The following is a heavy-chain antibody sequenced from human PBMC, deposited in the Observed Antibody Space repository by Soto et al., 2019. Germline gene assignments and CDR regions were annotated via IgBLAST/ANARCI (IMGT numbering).Heavy chain of an antibody. CDR3: ARDALRYFAPHRSMDF. V-gene: IGHV1-18*01. J-gene: IGHJ6*02. D-gene: IGHD3-9*01. CDR1: GYTFTSYG. CDR2: ISAYNGNT. Sequence: QVQLVQSGAEVKKPGASVKVSCKASGYTFTSYGISWVRQAPGQGREWMGWISAYNGNTNYAQKLQGRVTMTTDTSTSTVDKELRSLRSDDTAVYDCARDALRYFAPHRSMDFWGQGTTVTVSS.